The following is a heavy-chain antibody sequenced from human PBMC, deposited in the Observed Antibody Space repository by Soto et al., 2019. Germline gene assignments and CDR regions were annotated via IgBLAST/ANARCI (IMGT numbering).Heavy chain of an antibody. D-gene: IGHD6-19*01. V-gene: IGHV2-70*11. J-gene: IGHJ3*02. CDR2: IDWDDDK. CDR1: GFSLSTSGMC. Sequence: SGPTLVNPTQTITLTCTFSGFSLSTSGMCVSWIRQPPGKALEWLARIDWDDDKYYSTSLKTRLTISKDTSKNQVVLTMTNMDPVDTATYYCARKILKAVALHDAFDIWGQGTMVTVSS. CDR3: ARKILKAVALHDAFDI.